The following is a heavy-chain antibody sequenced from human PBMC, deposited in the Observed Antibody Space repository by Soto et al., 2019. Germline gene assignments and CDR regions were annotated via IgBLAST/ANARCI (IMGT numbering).Heavy chain of an antibody. CDR3: ARDTMSYYDSGAYY. CDR2: INPSGGST. Sequence: ASVKVSCKASGYTFTNYYIHWVRQAPGHGLEWMGVINPSGGSTTYAQKFQGRLTMTRDTSTSTVYMELSSLRSEDTAVYFCARDTMSYYDSGAYYWGQGTLVTVSS. CDR1: GYTFTNYY. V-gene: IGHV1-46*03. D-gene: IGHD3-22*01. J-gene: IGHJ4*02.